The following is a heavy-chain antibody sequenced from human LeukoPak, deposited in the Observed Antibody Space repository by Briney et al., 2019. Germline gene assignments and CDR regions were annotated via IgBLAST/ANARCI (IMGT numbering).Heavy chain of an antibody. J-gene: IGHJ4*02. D-gene: IGHD2-8*01. V-gene: IGHV1-18*01. CDR2: ISAYNGNT. Sequence: ASVKVSCKASGYTFTSYGISWVRQAPGQGLEWMGWISAYNGNTNYAQKLQGRVTMTTDTSTSTAYMELRCLRSDDTAVYYCARDTESPLGYCTNGVCLGDYWGQGTLVTVSS. CDR3: ARDTESPLGYCTNGVCLGDY. CDR1: GYTFTSYG.